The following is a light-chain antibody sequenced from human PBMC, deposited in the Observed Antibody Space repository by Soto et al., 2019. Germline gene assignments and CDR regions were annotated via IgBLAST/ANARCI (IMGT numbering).Light chain of an antibody. Sequence: QSVLSQPPSASGTPVQTVTISWSGINSNIGSHAVNWYQQVPGRAPKFLISSNNLRPSGVPDRFSVSKSGTSASLAISGLQSDDEADYYCAAWDDNLSGVFGGGTKLTVL. CDR2: SNN. J-gene: IGLJ3*02. CDR1: NSNIGSHA. CDR3: AAWDDNLSGV. V-gene: IGLV1-44*01.